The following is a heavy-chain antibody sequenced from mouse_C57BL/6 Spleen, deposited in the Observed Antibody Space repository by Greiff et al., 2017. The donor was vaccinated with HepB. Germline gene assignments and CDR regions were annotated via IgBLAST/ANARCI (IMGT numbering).Heavy chain of an antibody. CDR3: ARQGTTVVATRYFDV. CDR1: GFTFSSYG. Sequence: EVKLMESGGDLVKPGGSLKLSCAASGFTFSSYGMSWVRQTPDKRLEWIATISSSGSYTYYPDSLKGRFTITRDNAKNTLYMQMSSLKSEDTAMYYCARQGTTVVATRYFDVWGKGTTVTVSS. D-gene: IGHD1-1*01. CDR2: ISSSGSYT. V-gene: IGHV5-6*01. J-gene: IGHJ1*03.